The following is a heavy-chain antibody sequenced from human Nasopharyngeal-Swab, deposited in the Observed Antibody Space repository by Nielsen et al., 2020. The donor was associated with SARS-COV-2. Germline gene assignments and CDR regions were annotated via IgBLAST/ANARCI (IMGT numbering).Heavy chain of an antibody. D-gene: IGHD6-6*01. V-gene: IGHV1-24*01. CDR3: ATGYAYSSSSEHDY. Sequence: ASVKVSCKVSGYTLTDLSMHWVRQAPGKGLEWMGGFDPEDGETIYAQKFQGRVTMTEDTSPDTAYMELSSLRSEDTAVYYCATGYAYSSSSEHDYWGQGTLVTVSS. CDR2: FDPEDGET. CDR1: GYTLTDLS. J-gene: IGHJ4*02.